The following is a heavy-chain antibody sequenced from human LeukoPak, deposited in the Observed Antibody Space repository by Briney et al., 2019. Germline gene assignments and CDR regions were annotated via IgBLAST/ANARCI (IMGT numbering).Heavy chain of an antibody. V-gene: IGHV3-30*03. CDR2: ISYDGSNK. CDR1: GFTFSSYG. Sequence: GGSLRLSCAASGFTFSSYGMHWVRQAPGKGLEWVAVISYDGSNKYYADSVKGRFTISRDNSKNTLYLQMNSLRAEDTAVYYCARDRHRMVVTAPFDYWGQGTLVTVSS. CDR3: ARDRHRMVVTAPFDY. D-gene: IGHD2-21*02. J-gene: IGHJ4*02.